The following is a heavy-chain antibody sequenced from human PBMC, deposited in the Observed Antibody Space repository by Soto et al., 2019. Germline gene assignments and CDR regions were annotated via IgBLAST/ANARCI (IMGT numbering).Heavy chain of an antibody. CDR3: AREISGYYYDSSGYYYPEYYFDY. CDR2: INSDGSST. CDR1: GFTFSSYW. Sequence: PGGSLRLSCAASGFTFSSYWMHWVRQAPGKGRVWVSRINSDGSSTSYADSVKGRFTISRDNAKNTLYLQMNSLRAEDTAVYYCAREISGYYYDSSGYYYPEYYFDYWGQGTLVTVSS. V-gene: IGHV3-74*01. J-gene: IGHJ4*02. D-gene: IGHD3-22*01.